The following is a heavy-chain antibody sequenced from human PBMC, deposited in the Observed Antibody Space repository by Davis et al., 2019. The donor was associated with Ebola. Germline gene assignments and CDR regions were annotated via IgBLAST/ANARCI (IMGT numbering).Heavy chain of an antibody. D-gene: IGHD1-7*01. CDR1: GDSIGSSSYY. CDR3: ARDPTGTTWFHWFDP. V-gene: IGHV4-39*07. Sequence: SETLSLTCTVSGDSIGSSSYYWGWIRQPPGKGLEWIGSIYYSGSTYYNPSLKSRVTISVDTVKNQFSLKLSSVTAADTAVYYCARDPTGTTWFHWFDPWGQGTLVTVSS. CDR2: IYYSGST. J-gene: IGHJ5*02.